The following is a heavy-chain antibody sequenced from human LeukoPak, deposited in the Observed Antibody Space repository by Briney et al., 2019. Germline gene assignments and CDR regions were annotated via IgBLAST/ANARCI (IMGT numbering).Heavy chain of an antibody. CDR3: TRPILAAAGKLWFDP. D-gene: IGHD6-13*01. CDR1: GFTFSGSA. V-gene: IGHV3-73*01. CDR2: IRSKANSYAT. Sequence: GGSLRLSCAASGFTFSGSAMHWVRQASGKGLEWVGRIRSKANSYATAYAASVKGRFTISRDDSKNTAYLQMNSLKTEDTAVYYCTRPILAAAGKLWFDPWGQGTLVTVSS. J-gene: IGHJ5*02.